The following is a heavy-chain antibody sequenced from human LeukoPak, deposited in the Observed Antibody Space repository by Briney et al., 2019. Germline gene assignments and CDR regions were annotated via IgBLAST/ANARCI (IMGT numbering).Heavy chain of an antibody. CDR1: GFTFSSYS. D-gene: IGHD5-18*01. CDR2: ISSSSSYI. CDR3: ASPRGYSYGSTFDY. Sequence: GGSLRLSCAASGFTFSSYSMTWVRQAPGKGLEWVSSISSSSSYIYYADSVKGRFTISRDNSKNTLYLQMNSLRAEDTAVYYCASPRGYSYGSTFDYWGQGTLVTVSS. J-gene: IGHJ4*02. V-gene: IGHV3-21*01.